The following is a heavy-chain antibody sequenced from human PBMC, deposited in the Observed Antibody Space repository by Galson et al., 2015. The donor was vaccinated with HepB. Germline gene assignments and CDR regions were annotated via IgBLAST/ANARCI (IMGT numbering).Heavy chain of an antibody. V-gene: IGHV3-30*03. Sequence: SLRLSCAASGFTFSSYGMHWVRQAPGKGLEWVAVISYDGSNKYYADSVKGRFTISRDNAKNSLYLQMNSLRDEDTAVYYCASLLEKQQLAYYYYGMDVWGQGTTVTVSS. CDR2: ISYDGSNK. J-gene: IGHJ6*02. D-gene: IGHD6-13*01. CDR3: ASLLEKQQLAYYYYGMDV. CDR1: GFTFSSYG.